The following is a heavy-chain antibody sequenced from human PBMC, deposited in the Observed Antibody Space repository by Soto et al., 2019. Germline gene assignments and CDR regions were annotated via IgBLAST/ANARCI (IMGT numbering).Heavy chain of an antibody. Sequence: QLQLQESGPGLVKPSETLSLTCAVSGGSTRSCTYYWGWIRQSPGKGLEYIGTIYYSGSTHYNPSLKSRVTISVDTSKNQVSLNLSSVTAADTAVYYCARQRARTAAPMDVWGQGTTVTVSS. D-gene: IGHD6-13*01. J-gene: IGHJ6*02. CDR1: GGSTRSCTYY. CDR3: ARQRARTAAPMDV. CDR2: IYYSGST. V-gene: IGHV4-39*01.